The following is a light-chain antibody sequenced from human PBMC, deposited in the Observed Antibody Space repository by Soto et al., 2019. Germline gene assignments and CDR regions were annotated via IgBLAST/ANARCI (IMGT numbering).Light chain of an antibody. CDR3: QQRSNWRST. J-gene: IGKJ5*01. CDR1: QSVSSY. Sequence: EFVLTQSPATLSLSPGERATLSCRASQSVSSYLAWYQQKPGQAPRLLIYDASNRATGTPARFSGSGSGTDFTLTISSLEPEDFAVYYCQQRSNWRSTFGQGTRLEIK. CDR2: DAS. V-gene: IGKV3-11*01.